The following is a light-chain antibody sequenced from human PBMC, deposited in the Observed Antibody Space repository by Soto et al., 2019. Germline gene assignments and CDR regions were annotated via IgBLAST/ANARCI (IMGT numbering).Light chain of an antibody. J-gene: IGLJ2*01. V-gene: IGLV2-23*02. Sequence: QSALTQPASVSGSPGQLITISCTGTSSDVGSYNLVSWYQQHPGKAPKLMIYEVTKRPSGISNRFSGSKSGNTASLTISGLQAEDEADYHCCSYAGRSTVVFGGGTQLTVL. CDR1: SSDVGSYNL. CDR3: CSYAGRSTVV. CDR2: EVT.